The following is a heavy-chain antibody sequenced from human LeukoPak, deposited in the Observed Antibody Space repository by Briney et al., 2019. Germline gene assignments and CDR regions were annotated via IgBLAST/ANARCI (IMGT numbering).Heavy chain of an antibody. D-gene: IGHD2-8*01. V-gene: IGHV3-21*01. CDR2: ISSSSSYI. CDR3: ARDRSAPHMLWNAFEI. CDR1: GFTFSSYT. J-gene: IGHJ3*02. Sequence: GGSLRLSCAASGFTFSSYTMNWVRQAPGKGLEWVSSISSSSSYIYYGDSVKGRFTVSRDNARNSLSLQMNSLRAEDTAVYYCARDRSAPHMLWNAFEIWGQGTMVTVSS.